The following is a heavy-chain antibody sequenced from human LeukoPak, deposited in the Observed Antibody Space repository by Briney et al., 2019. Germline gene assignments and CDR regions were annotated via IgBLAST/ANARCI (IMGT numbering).Heavy chain of an antibody. D-gene: IGHD2-2*01. CDR1: GYTFTSYG. CDR2: ISAYNGNT. CDR3: ARDRLRYCSSTSCSPNDY. J-gene: IGHJ4*02. V-gene: IGHV1-18*01. Sequence: ASVKVSCMASGYTFTSYGISWVRQAPGQGLEWMGWISAYNGNTNYAQKLQGRVTMTTDTSTSTAYMELRSLRSDDTAVYYRARDRLRYCSSTSCSPNDYWGQGTLVTVSS.